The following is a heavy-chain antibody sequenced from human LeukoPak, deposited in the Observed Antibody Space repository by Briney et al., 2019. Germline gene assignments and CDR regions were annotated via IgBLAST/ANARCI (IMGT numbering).Heavy chain of an antibody. CDR1: GFTFSNYW. D-gene: IGHD3-16*01. V-gene: IGHV3-74*01. Sequence: GGSLRLSCAASGFTFSNYWMHWVRQAPGKGLVWVSRLNSDGSSTNYADSVKDRFTISRDNAKNTLYLQMNSLRDEDTAVFYCARSRYDYIWGIDYWGQGTLVTISS. CDR3: ARSRYDYIWGIDY. CDR2: LNSDGSST. J-gene: IGHJ4*02.